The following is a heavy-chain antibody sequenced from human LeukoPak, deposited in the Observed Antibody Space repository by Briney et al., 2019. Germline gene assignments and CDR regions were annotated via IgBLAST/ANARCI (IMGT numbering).Heavy chain of an antibody. J-gene: IGHJ3*02. Sequence: GGSLRLSCAASGFTFSSYWMHWVRQAPGKGLVWVSRINSDGSSTSYADSVKGRFTISRDNAKNTLYLQMNSLRAEDTAVYYCARGLDYYDSSGYRFGAFDIWGQGTMVTVSS. CDR3: ARGLDYYDSSGYRFGAFDI. V-gene: IGHV3-74*01. D-gene: IGHD3-22*01. CDR2: INSDGSST. CDR1: GFTFSSYW.